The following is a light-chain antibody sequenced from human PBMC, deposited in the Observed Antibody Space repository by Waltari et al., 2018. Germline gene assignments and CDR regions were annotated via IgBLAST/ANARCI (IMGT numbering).Light chain of an antibody. V-gene: IGLV3-21*01. CDR2: YDS. Sequence: SYVMTQTPSLSVAPGKTARITCGGNNIGDKSVQWYQQKPGQAPVLVIYYDSDRPSEIPGRFSGSNSGNRATLTISRVEAGYEADYYCQVWDSSSDHHVVFGGGTKLTVL. CDR1: NIGDKS. J-gene: IGLJ2*01. CDR3: QVWDSSSDHHVV.